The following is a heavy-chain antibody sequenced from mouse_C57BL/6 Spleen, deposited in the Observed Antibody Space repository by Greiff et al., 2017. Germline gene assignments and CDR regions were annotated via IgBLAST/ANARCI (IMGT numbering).Heavy chain of an antibody. Sequence: EVKVVESGGGLVQPGGSLKLSCAASGFTFSDYGMAWVRQAPRKGPEWVAFISNLAYSIYYADTVTGRFTISRENAKNTLYLEMSSLRSEDTAMYYCARHLDYAGFAYWGQGTLVTVSA. CDR1: GFTFSDYG. CDR3: ARHLDYAGFAY. D-gene: IGHD2-4*01. J-gene: IGHJ3*01. CDR2: ISNLAYSI. V-gene: IGHV5-15*01.